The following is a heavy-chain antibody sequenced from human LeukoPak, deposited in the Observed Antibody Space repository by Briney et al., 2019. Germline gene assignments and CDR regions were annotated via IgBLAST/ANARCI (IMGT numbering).Heavy chain of an antibody. CDR1: GGTFTSYY. V-gene: IGHV1-46*01. J-gene: IGHJ6*02. CDR2: IIPSGGST. D-gene: IGHD3-22*01. CDR3: ARWWDDGSGYSYLYGMDV. Sequence: ASVKVSCKASGGTFTSYYMHWVRQAPGQGLEWMGIIIPSGGSTSYAQKFQGRVTMTRDTSTSTVYMELSSLRSEDTAVYYCARWWDDGSGYSYLYGMDVWGQGTTVTVSS.